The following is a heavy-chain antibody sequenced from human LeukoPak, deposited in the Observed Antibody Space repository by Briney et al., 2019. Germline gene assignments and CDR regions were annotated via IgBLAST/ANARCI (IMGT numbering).Heavy chain of an antibody. J-gene: IGHJ5*02. CDR2: MYHSGST. D-gene: IGHD3-22*01. CDR1: GGSISSGDYY. CDR3: ARPYYYDSRIDP. V-gene: IGHV4-30-4*01. Sequence: PSETLSLTCTVSGGSISSGDYYWSWIRQPPGKALEWIAYMYHSGSTYYNPSLKSRVTMSADTSKNQLSLKLSSVTAADTAVYYCARPYYYDSRIDPWGQGILVTVSS.